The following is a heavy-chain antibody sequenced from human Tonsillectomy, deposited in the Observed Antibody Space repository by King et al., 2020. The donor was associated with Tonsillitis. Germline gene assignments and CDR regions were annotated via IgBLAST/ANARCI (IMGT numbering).Heavy chain of an antibody. CDR1: GYSFTGYY. V-gene: IGHV1-2*02. CDR2: INPNNGGT. D-gene: IGHD3-22*01. J-gene: IGHJ3*02. CDR3: ARVYYYDSACYSYEPFDM. Sequence: VQLVQSGAEVKKPGASVKVSCKASGYSFTGYYMHWVRQAPGQGLEWMGWINPNNGGTNYAQKFQGRVTMTRDRSISTAYMELSRLRSDDTAVYYCARVYYYDSACYSYEPFDMWGQGTMVTVSS.